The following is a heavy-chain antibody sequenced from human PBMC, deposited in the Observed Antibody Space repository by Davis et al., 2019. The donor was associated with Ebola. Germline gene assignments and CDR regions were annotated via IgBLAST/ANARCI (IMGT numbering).Heavy chain of an antibody. D-gene: IGHD4-17*01. Sequence: AASVKVSCKASGGTFSSYAISWVRQAPGQGLEWMGRIIPILGIANYAQKFQGRVTITADKSTSTAYMELRSLRSDDTAVYYCARDGDGDFIYYYYYGMDVWGQGTTVTVSS. CDR1: GGTFSSYA. CDR2: IIPILGIA. V-gene: IGHV1-69*04. J-gene: IGHJ6*02. CDR3: ARDGDGDFIYYYYYGMDV.